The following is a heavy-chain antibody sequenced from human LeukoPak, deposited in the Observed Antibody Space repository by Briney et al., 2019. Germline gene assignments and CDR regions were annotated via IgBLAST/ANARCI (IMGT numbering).Heavy chain of an antibody. CDR3: AKDSYDRSGYYYYYFAY. V-gene: IGHV3-30*18. Sequence: GGSLRLSCAASGFTFSSYGMHWVRQAPGKGLEWVAVISYDGSNKYYADSVKGRFTISRDNSKNTLYLQMNSLRAGDTAVYYCAKDSYDRSGYYYYYFAYWGRGTQVTVSS. J-gene: IGHJ4*02. CDR1: GFTFSSYG. CDR2: ISYDGSNK. D-gene: IGHD3-22*01.